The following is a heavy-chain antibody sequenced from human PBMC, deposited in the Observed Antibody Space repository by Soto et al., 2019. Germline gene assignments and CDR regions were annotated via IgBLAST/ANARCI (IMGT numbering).Heavy chain of an antibody. CDR3: ATDRRIVGATTWGWGGFDA. CDR1: GYTLTELS. Sequence: QVQLVQSGAEVKKPGASVKVSCKVSGYTLTELSMHWVRQAPGKGLEWMGGFDPEDGETIYAQKFQGRVTMTEDTSTDTAYMELSSLRSEDTAVYYCATDRRIVGATTWGWGGFDAWGQGTLVTVSS. D-gene: IGHD1-26*01. CDR2: FDPEDGET. J-gene: IGHJ5*02. V-gene: IGHV1-24*01.